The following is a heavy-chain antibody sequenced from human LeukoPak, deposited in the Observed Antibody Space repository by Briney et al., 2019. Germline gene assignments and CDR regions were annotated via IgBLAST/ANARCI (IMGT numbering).Heavy chain of an antibody. CDR1: GFTFSSYA. J-gene: IGHJ4*02. Sequence: GGSLRLSCAASGFTFSSYALTWVRQAPGKGLEWVSTISDSGGSTFYAPSVKGRFTISRDNSKNTLYLQMNSLRDEDTAIYYCAKGKYSGSWYFDYWGQGTLVTVSS. CDR2: ISDSGGST. D-gene: IGHD6-13*01. CDR3: AKGKYSGSWYFDY. V-gene: IGHV3-23*01.